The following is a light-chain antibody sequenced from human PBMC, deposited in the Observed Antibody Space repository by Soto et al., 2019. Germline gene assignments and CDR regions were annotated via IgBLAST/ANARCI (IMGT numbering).Light chain of an antibody. J-gene: IGKJ1*01. CDR3: QQYCASPWT. Sequence: EVELTQSPGTLSLSPGERATLSCRASQSVSSSHLAWYQQKRGQAPRLLIDDTSTRATGIPDRFSGSGSGTDVTLTISSLEHEDFAVYHCQQYCASPWTFGQGTKVEVK. CDR1: QSVSSSH. V-gene: IGKV3-20*01. CDR2: DTS.